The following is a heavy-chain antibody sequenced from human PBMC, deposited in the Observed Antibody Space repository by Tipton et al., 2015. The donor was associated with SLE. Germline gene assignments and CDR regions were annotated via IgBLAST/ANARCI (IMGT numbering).Heavy chain of an antibody. V-gene: IGHV4-39*07. CDR1: GGSISSSSYY. J-gene: IGHJ6*02. D-gene: IGHD6-13*01. Sequence: TLSLTCTVSGGSISSSSYYWGWIRQPPGKGLEWIGSIYYSGSTYYNPSLKSRVTISIDTSKNQFSLKLSSVTAADTAVYYWAREESSSGPYDYGMDVWGQETTVPVSS. CDR2: IYYSGST. CDR3: AREESSSGPYDYGMDV.